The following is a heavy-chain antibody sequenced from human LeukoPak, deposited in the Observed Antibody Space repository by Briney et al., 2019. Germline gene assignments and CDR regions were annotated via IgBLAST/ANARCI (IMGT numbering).Heavy chain of an antibody. CDR1: GGSITDYY. CDR3: TRSDYSTYFNY. D-gene: IGHD2-15*01. V-gene: IGHV4-59*01. CDR2: IYYNGAT. Sequence: SETLSLTCTVSGGSITDYYWIWIRQPPGKGLEYIGYIYYNGATNYNPSLKSRVTISVDTSKNQFSLNLRSVTAADTAVYYCTRSDYSTYFNYWGPGTLATVSS. J-gene: IGHJ4*02.